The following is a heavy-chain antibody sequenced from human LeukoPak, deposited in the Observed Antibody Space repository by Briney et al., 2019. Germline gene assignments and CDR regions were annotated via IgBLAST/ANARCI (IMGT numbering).Heavy chain of an antibody. J-gene: IGHJ4*02. Sequence: GGSLRLSCAASVFTFSTYGFHWVRQAPGKGLEWVAFIPSDGSDNYYANSVKGRFTISRDNSKNTLYLQMNSLRSEDTAVYYCAKSTTVTQRGYFDYWGQGTLVTVSS. V-gene: IGHV3-30*02. CDR1: VFTFSTYG. CDR2: IPSDGSDN. CDR3: AKSTTVTQRGYFDY. D-gene: IGHD4-17*01.